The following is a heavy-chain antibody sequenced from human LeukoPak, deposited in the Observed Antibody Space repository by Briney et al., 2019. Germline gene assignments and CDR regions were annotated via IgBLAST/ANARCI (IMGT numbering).Heavy chain of an antibody. CDR2: IYYSGST. CDR3: ARDYDYVWGSYHQSSFDY. CDR1: GGSISSYY. Sequence: SETLSLTCTASGGSISSYYWSWIRQPPGKGLEWIAYIYYSGSTNYNPSLKSRVTISVDTSKNQFSLKLSSVTAADTAVYYCARDYDYVWGSYHQSSFDYWGQGTLVTVSS. J-gene: IGHJ4*02. D-gene: IGHD3-16*02. V-gene: IGHV4-59*01.